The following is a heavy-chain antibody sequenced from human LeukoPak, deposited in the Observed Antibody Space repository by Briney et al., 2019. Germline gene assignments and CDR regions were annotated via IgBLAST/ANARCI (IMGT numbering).Heavy chain of an antibody. D-gene: IGHD6-13*01. CDR3: AKRSGIAAAGTRADYFDY. CDR2: VSGGGDST. CDR1: GFTFNNHA. V-gene: IGHV3-23*01. Sequence: GGSLRLSCAASGFTFNNHAMSWVRQAPGKGLEWVSTVSGGGDSTYYADSVKGRFTISRDNSKNTLYLQMNSLRAEDTAVYYCAKRSGIAAAGTRADYFDYWGQGTLVTVSS. J-gene: IGHJ4*02.